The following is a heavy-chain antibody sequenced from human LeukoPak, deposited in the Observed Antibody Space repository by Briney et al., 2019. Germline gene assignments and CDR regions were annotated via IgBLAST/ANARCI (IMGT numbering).Heavy chain of an antibody. J-gene: IGHJ4*02. V-gene: IGHV3-23*01. Sequence: PGGSLRLSCAASGFTFSSYAMTWVRQAPGKGLEWVSAISGGGGSAYYADSVKGRFTISRDSSKNTLYLQMNNLRAEDTAVYYCAKGGRGTYYSDSWGQGTLVTVSS. CDR3: AKGGRGTYYSDS. CDR2: ISGGGGSA. D-gene: IGHD3-10*01. CDR1: GFTFSSYA.